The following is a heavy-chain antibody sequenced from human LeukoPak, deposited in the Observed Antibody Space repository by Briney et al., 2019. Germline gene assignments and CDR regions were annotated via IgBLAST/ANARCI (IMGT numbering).Heavy chain of an antibody. V-gene: IGHV3-30*01. J-gene: IGHJ6*03. CDR2: ISYDGSNK. CDR3: ARAGYCSSTSCYGVYYYYMDV. CDR1: GFTFSSYA. Sequence: GRSLRLSCAASGFTFSSYAMHWVRQAPGKGLEWVAVISYDGSNKYYADSVKGRFTISRDNSKNTLYLQMNSLRAEDTAVYYCARAGYCSSTSCYGVYYYYMDVWGKGTTVTVSS. D-gene: IGHD2-2*01.